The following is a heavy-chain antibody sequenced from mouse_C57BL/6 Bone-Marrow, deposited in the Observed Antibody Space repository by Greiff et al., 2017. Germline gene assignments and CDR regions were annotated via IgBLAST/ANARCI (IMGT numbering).Heavy chain of an antibody. CDR1: GYTFTSYW. J-gene: IGHJ2*01. V-gene: IGHV1-52*01. CDR2: IDPSDSET. D-gene: IGHD1-1*01. CDR3: ARLGYYGSSLYYFDY. Sequence: VQLQQPGAELVRPGSSVKLSCKASGYTFTSYWMHWVKQRPIQGLEWIGNIDPSDSETHYNQKFKDKATLTVDKSSSTAYMQLSSLTSEDSAVYYCARLGYYGSSLYYFDYWGQGTTLTVSS.